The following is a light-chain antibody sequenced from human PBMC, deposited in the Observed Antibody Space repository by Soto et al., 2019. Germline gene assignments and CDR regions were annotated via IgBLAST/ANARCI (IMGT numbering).Light chain of an antibody. V-gene: IGKV3D-15*01. CDR3: QQYNNWPRGT. CDR1: QSVSSN. CDR2: GAS. J-gene: IGKJ5*01. Sequence: EIVMTPSPATLSVSPVERATLSCRASQSVSSNLAWYQQKPGQAPRLLIYGASTRATGIPARFSGSGSGTEFTLTISSLQSEDFAVYYCQQYNNWPRGTFGQGTRLEIK.